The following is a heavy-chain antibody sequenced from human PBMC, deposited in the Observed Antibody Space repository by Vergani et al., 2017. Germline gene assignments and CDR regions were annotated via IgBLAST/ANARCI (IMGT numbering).Heavy chain of an antibody. J-gene: IGHJ6*02. D-gene: IGHD4-11*01. Sequence: QVQLVQSGAEVKKPGSSVKVSCKASGGTFSSYAISWVRQAPGKGLEWMGGIIPIFGTANDAQKFQGRVTLTADESTSTAYMELSSLRSEDTAVYYCARPYATTPDYYYDYGMDVWGQGTTVTVSS. V-gene: IGHV1-69*01. CDR3: ARPYATTPDYYYDYGMDV. CDR2: IIPIFGTA. CDR1: GGTFSSYA.